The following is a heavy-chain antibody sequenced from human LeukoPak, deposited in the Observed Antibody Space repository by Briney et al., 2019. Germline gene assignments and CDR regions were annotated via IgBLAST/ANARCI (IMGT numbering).Heavy chain of an antibody. J-gene: IGHJ5*02. Sequence: ASVKASCKASGYTLTGYYMHWVRQAPGQGLEWMGWINPNSGGTNYAQKFQGRVTMTRDTSISTAYMELSRLRSDDTAVYYCAREGYFDWFNWFDPWGQGTLVTVSS. D-gene: IGHD3-9*01. CDR1: GYTLTGYY. V-gene: IGHV1-2*02. CDR2: INPNSGGT. CDR3: AREGYFDWFNWFDP.